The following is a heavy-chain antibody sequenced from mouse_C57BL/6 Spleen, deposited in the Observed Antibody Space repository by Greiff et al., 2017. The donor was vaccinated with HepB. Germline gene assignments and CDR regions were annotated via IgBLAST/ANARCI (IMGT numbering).Heavy chain of an antibody. CDR1: GYSITSGYY. CDR3: ARGEDYYGSSYGDAMDY. J-gene: IGHJ4*01. V-gene: IGHV3-6*01. Sequence: EVKLVESGPGLVKPSQSLSLTCSVTGYSITSGYYWNWIRQFPGNKLEWMGYISYDGSNNYNQSLKNRISITRDTSKNQFFLKLNSVTTEDTATYYCARGEDYYGSSYGDAMDYWGQGTSVTVSS. CDR2: ISYDGSN. D-gene: IGHD1-1*01.